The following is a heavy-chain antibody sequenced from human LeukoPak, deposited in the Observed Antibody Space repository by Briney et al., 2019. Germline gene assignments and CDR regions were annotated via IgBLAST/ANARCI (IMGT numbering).Heavy chain of an antibody. CDR2: IYYSGST. D-gene: IGHD4-17*01. Sequence: SETLSLTCTVSGGSISSSSYYWGWIRQPPGKGLEWIGRIYYSGSTYYNPSLKSRVTISVDTSKNQFSLKLSSVTAADTAVYYCARSGKKVPTAGVGYFDYWGQGTLVTVSS. V-gene: IGHV4-39*07. CDR3: ARSGKKVPTAGVGYFDY. J-gene: IGHJ4*02. CDR1: GGSISSSSYY.